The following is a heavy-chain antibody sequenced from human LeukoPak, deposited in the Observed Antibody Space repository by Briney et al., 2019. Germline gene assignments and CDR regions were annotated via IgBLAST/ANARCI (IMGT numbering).Heavy chain of an antibody. CDR2: IIHSGST. V-gene: IGHV4-34*12. CDR3: ARHKGYSRSYGVAY. J-gene: IGHJ4*02. Sequence: SETLSLTCGVSGESLNEYYWTWIPHLPGKGREWIGEIIHSGSTNYNQPPPSRLTISVDTSKNLFSLKLNSVPAAGTAVYYWARHKGYSRSYGVAYWGQGTLVTVSS. CDR1: GESLNEYY. D-gene: IGHD6-13*01.